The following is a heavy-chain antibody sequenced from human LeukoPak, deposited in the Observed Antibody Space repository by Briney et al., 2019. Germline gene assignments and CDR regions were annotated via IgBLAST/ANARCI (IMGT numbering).Heavy chain of an antibody. Sequence: ASVKVSCKASGYTFTSYGISWVRQAPGQGLEWMGRINPNSGGTNYAQKFQGRVTMTRDTSISTAYMGLSRLRSDDTAVYYCATDDSSGYYSGPWGQGTLVTVSS. CDR1: GYTFTSYG. CDR3: ATDDSSGYYSGP. D-gene: IGHD3-22*01. CDR2: INPNSGGT. V-gene: IGHV1-2*06. J-gene: IGHJ5*02.